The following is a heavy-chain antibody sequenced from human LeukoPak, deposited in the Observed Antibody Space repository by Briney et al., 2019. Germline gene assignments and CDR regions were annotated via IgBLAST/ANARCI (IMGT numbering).Heavy chain of an antibody. CDR3: ARDGGDDWDY. V-gene: IGHV1-69*06. D-gene: IGHD3-9*01. J-gene: IGHJ4*02. CDR2: IIPIFGRA. Sequence: SVKVSCKASGYSFSNYGITWVRQAPGQGLEWMGGIIPIFGRASYAQKFQGRVTITADKSTSTGYMELRSLRSEDTAVYYCARDGGDDWDYWGQGTLVTVSS. CDR1: GYSFSNYG.